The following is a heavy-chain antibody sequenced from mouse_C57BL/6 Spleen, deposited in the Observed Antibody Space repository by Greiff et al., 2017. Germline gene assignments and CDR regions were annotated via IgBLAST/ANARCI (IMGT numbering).Heavy chain of an antibody. CDR1: GYSITSGYY. V-gene: IGHV3-6*01. Sequence: EVKLLESGPGLVKPSQSLSLTCSVTGYSITSGYYWNWIRQFPGNKLEWMGYISYDGSNNYNPSLKNRISITRDTSKNQFFLKLNSVTTEDTATYYCASLITTVGYFDVWGTGTTVTVSS. J-gene: IGHJ1*03. CDR3: ASLITTVGYFDV. D-gene: IGHD1-1*01. CDR2: ISYDGSN.